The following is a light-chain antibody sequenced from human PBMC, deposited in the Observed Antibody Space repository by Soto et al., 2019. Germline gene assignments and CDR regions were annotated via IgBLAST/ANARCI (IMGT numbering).Light chain of an antibody. J-gene: IGKJ1*01. Sequence: EFVLTQSPATLSLSPGERATLSCRASQSLRSNLAWYQQKPGQTPRLLIYSASIRAAATPARFSGSGAGTNFSLTISSLQSEDFAVYYCQQHDKLPPAFGQGTKVDIK. V-gene: IGKV3-15*01. CDR2: SAS. CDR3: QQHDKLPPA. CDR1: QSLRSN.